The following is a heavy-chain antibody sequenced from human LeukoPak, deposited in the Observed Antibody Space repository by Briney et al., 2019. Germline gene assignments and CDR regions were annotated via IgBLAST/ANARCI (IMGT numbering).Heavy chain of an antibody. CDR1: GFTLSSYA. CDR3: AKLIGYYYDSSGYAYFDY. V-gene: IGHV3-23*01. J-gene: IGHJ4*02. CDR2: ISGSGGST. D-gene: IGHD3-22*01. Sequence: PGGSLRLSCAASGFTLSSYAMSWVRQAPGKGLEWVSAISGSGGSTYYADSVKGRFTISRDNSKNTLYLQMNSLRAEDTAVYYCAKLIGYYYDSSGYAYFDYWGQGTLVTVSS.